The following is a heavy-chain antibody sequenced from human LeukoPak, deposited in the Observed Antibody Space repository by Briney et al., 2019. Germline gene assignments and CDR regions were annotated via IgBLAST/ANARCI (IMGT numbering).Heavy chain of an antibody. CDR1: GGSINSYY. CDR3: ARGGGYNHFDL. J-gene: IGHJ4*02. CDR2: AYYSGST. D-gene: IGHD5-24*01. V-gene: IGHV4-59*01. Sequence: SETLSLTCTVSGGSINSYYWSWIREPPGQGLESFGYAYYSGSTNYNPSLESRVSISVDTSKNQFSLKLSSVTAADTAVYYCARGGGYNHFDLWGQGILVSVSS.